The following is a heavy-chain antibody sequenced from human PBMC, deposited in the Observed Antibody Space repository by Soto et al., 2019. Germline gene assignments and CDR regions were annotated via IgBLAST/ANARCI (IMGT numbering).Heavy chain of an antibody. CDR3: ARHVDTTFDV. CDR2: IKQDGREK. J-gene: IGHJ3*01. V-gene: IGHV3-7*01. CDR1: GFTFNNYW. D-gene: IGHD5-18*01. Sequence: PGGSLRLSCAASGFTFNNYWMSWVRQAPRKGLEWVANIKQDGREKYYVDSVKGRFTISRDNAKNSLSLQMNSLRAEDTALYYCARHVDTTFDVWGQGTMVTVSS.